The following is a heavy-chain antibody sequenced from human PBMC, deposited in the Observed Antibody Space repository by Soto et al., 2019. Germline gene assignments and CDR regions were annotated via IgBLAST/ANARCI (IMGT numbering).Heavy chain of an antibody. CDR2: IWYDGSNK. D-gene: IGHD6-13*01. Sequence: PGCSLRLSCAASGFTFSTYGMHWVRQAPGKGLEWVAIIWYDGSNKYYADSVKGRFTISRDDSKNTLYLQMNSLRVEDTAVYFCARDGQLVINYFDYWGQGTLVTVSS. CDR1: GFTFSTYG. CDR3: ARDGQLVINYFDY. J-gene: IGHJ4*02. V-gene: IGHV3-33*01.